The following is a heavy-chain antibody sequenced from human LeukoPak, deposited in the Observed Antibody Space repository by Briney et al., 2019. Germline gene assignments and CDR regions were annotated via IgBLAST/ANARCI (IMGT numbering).Heavy chain of an antibody. CDR1: GGSLSRDDYY. Sequence: PSETLSLTCTVSGGSLSRDDYYWNWIRQPPGKGLVSNGYIYSSGSTYYNPSLKSRVIISLDKSKIQFSLKLSSVTAVDTAVYYCAGLHNSDFWSGYYSGSFDIWGQGTEVTVSS. CDR3: AGLHNSDFWSGYYSGSFDI. CDR2: IYSSGST. J-gene: IGHJ3*02. V-gene: IGHV4-30-4*08. D-gene: IGHD3-3*01.